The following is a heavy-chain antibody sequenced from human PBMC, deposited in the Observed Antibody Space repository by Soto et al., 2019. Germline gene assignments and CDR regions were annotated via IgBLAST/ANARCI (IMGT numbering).Heavy chain of an antibody. V-gene: IGHV3-23*01. CDR1: GFTFSSYA. J-gene: IGHJ3*02. D-gene: IGHD4-17*01. Sequence: EVQLLESGGGLVQPGGSLRVSCAASGFTFSSYAMSWVRQAPGRGLEWVSAISGSGGRTYYADSVKGRFTISRDNSKNTLYLQMNSLRAEDTAVYYCANSYGDYRLDAFDIWGQGTMVTVSS. CDR3: ANSYGDYRLDAFDI. CDR2: ISGSGGRT.